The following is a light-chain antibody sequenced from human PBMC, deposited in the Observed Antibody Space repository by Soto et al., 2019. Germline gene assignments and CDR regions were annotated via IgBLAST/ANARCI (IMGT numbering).Light chain of an antibody. J-gene: IGLJ1*01. V-gene: IGLV2-14*01. Sequence: QSVLTQPASVSGSPGQSITISCTGTSSDVGGYNYVSWYQQHPGKAPKLMIYEVSNRPSGVSNRFSGSKSGNTASLTISGLQAEDEADYYCSSYTNSSTPCVFGTGTKVTVL. CDR3: SSYTNSSTPCV. CDR1: SSDVGGYNY. CDR2: EVS.